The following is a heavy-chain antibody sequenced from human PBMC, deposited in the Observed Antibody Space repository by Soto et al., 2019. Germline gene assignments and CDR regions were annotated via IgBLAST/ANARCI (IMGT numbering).Heavy chain of an antibody. CDR1: GGSISSYY. V-gene: IGHV4-59*08. CDR2: IYYSGST. Sequence: LSLTCTVSGGSISSYYWSWIRQPPGKGLEWIGYIYYSGSTNYNPSLKSRVTISVDTSKNQFSLKLSSVTAADTAVYYCARQYSSSWYVDYWGQGTLVTVSS. D-gene: IGHD6-13*01. CDR3: ARQYSSSWYVDY. J-gene: IGHJ4*02.